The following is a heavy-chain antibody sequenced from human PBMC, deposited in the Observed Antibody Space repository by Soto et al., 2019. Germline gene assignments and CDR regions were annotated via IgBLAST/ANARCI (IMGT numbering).Heavy chain of an antibody. CDR1: GGSIRSNNW. D-gene: IGHD1-26*01. Sequence: QVQLQESGPGLVKPSGTLSLTYAVSGGSIRSNNWWSWGRQPPGKGLEWIGEICHSGSTNYNPSLKTRVTISVDKSKNQFSLKLSSVTAADTAVYYCARVFSGSYSDYWGHVTLVTVSS. CDR3: ARVFSGSYSDY. J-gene: IGHJ4*01. V-gene: IGHV4-4*02. CDR2: ICHSGST.